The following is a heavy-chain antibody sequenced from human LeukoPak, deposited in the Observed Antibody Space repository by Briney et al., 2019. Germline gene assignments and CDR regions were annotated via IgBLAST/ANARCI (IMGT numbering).Heavy chain of an antibody. Sequence: GGSLRLSCAASGFTFSNAWMNWVRQAPGKGLEWVGRIKSKTDGGTTDYAAPVKGRFTISRDDSKNTLYLQMNSLKTEDTAVYYCTTDITRYCSGGSCENMDVWGQGTTVTVSS. V-gene: IGHV3-15*01. CDR2: IKSKTDGGTT. CDR1: GFTFSNAW. CDR3: TTDITRYCSGGSCENMDV. D-gene: IGHD2-15*01. J-gene: IGHJ6*02.